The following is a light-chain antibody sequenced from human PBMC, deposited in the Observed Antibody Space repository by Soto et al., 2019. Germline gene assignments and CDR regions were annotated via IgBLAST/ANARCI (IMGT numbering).Light chain of an antibody. Sequence: QAVVTQEPSLTVSPGGTVTLTCGSSTGAVTSGHYPYWFQQKPGQAPRTLIYDTSNKHSWTPARFSGSLLGGKAALTLSGAQPEDEAVYYCFLSYSGARPLFGGGTQLTVL. V-gene: IGLV7-46*01. CDR2: DTS. CDR3: FLSYSGARPL. J-gene: IGLJ2*01. CDR1: TGAVTSGHY.